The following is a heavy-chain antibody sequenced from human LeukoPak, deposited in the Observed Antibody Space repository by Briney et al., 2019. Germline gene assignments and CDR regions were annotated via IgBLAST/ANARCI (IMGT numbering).Heavy chain of an antibody. Sequence: GASVTVSFTSAVYTFTIYDINWVRQATGQGLEWMGWINPNSSNTGSAHKFPGTVTMTRNTSISTAYMELSSLRSEDTAVYYCARGPLWFGEFLTDSWGQGTLVTVSS. D-gene: IGHD3-10*01. V-gene: IGHV1-8*01. CDR2: INPNSSNT. CDR1: VYTFTIYD. J-gene: IGHJ4*02. CDR3: ARGPLWFGEFLTDS.